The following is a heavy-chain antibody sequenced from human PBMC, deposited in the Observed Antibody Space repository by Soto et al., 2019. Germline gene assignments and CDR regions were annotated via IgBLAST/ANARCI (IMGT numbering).Heavy chain of an antibody. Sequence: GASVKVSCKASGGTSSSYAISWVRQAPGQGLEWMGGIIPIFGTANYAQKFQGRVTITADESTSTAYMELSSLRSEDTAVYYCARDSPYYYDSSGFMYYFDYWGQGTLVTVSS. CDR2: IIPIFGTA. J-gene: IGHJ4*02. CDR1: GGTSSSYA. D-gene: IGHD3-22*01. V-gene: IGHV1-69*13. CDR3: ARDSPYYYDSSGFMYYFDY.